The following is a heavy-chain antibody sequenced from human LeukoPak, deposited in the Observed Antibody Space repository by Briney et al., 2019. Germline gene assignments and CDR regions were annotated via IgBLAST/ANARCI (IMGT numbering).Heavy chain of an antibody. J-gene: IGHJ6*03. Sequence: TGGSLRLSCTASGFTFGDYAMSWVRQAPGKGLEWVGFIRSKAYGGTTEYAASVKGRFTISRDDSKSIAHLQMNSLKTEDTAVYYCTRDLTGYYYYYYYMDVWGKGTTVTISS. CDR2: IRSKAYGGTT. D-gene: IGHD3-9*01. CDR3: TRDLTGYYYYYYYMDV. CDR1: GFTFGDYA. V-gene: IGHV3-49*04.